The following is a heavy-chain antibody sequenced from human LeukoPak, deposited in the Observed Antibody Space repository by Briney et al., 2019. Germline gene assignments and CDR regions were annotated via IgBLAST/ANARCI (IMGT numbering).Heavy chain of an antibody. V-gene: IGHV1-46*01. D-gene: IGHD3-22*01. CDR3: ARVPNYYDSSGYYSDAFDI. CDR1: GYTFTGFY. Sequence: ASVKVSCKASGYTFTGFYVHWVRQAPGQGLEWMGIINPSGGSTSYAQRFQGRVTMTRDTSTSTVYMELSSLRSEDTAVYYCARVPNYYDSSGYYSDAFDIWGQGTMVTVSS. CDR2: INPSGGST. J-gene: IGHJ3*02.